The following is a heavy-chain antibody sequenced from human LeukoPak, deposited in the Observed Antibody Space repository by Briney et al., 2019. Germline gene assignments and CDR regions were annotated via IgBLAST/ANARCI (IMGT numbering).Heavy chain of an antibody. CDR1: GGSVSSGTYY. J-gene: IGHJ4*02. V-gene: IGHV4-61*01. Sequence: SETLSLTCTVSGGSVSSGTYYWSWIRQPPGKGLEWIGYIYYTGSTNYNPSLKSRLTISEDTSKNQLSLKLSSVTAADTAVYYCARRGGSGRSFDYWGQGTLVTVSS. CDR3: ARRGGSGRSFDY. CDR2: IYYTGST. D-gene: IGHD3-10*01.